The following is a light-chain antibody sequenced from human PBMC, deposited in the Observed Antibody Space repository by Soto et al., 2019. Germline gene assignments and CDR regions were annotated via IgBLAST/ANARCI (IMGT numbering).Light chain of an antibody. CDR3: QQYGTCPRT. CDR2: DGS. V-gene: IGKV1-5*01. J-gene: IGKJ1*01. Sequence: DIQMTHSPSTLSASVGDRVSIACRASQSFSGTLAWYQHKPGKAPRLLIYDGSSWESAVPARFSGSGSGTEFTLTISSLQSDDFAAYYCQQYGTCPRTFGQGTKVDIK. CDR1: QSFSGT.